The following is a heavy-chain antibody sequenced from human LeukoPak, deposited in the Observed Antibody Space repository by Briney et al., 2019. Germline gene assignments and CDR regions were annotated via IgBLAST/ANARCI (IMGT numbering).Heavy chain of an antibody. Sequence: GGSLRLSCAASGFTFSDHYMDWVRQAPGEGLEWVGRTRNKANSYTTYYAASVGGRFIISRDGSKNSLYLQMTSLNTEDTAVYYCARVSVGATYYFDYWGQGTLVTVSS. CDR3: ARVSVGATYYFDY. V-gene: IGHV3-72*01. CDR1: GFTFSDHY. D-gene: IGHD1-26*01. J-gene: IGHJ4*02. CDR2: TRNKANSYTT.